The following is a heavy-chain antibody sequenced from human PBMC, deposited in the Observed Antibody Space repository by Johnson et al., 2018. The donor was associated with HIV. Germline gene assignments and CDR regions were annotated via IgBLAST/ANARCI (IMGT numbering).Heavy chain of an antibody. D-gene: IGHD1-7*01. CDR3: ARDTVRGELELPDGFDI. CDR2: IYSDGSDT. Sequence: VQLVESGGGLVQPGGSLRLSCAGSGYIFRNYWMHWVRQAPGKGLVWVARIYSDGSDTAYADSVKGRFTISRDNAKKTLYLQMNSLRAEDTAVYYCARDTVRGELELPDGFDIWGQGTMVTVSS. CDR1: GYIFRNYW. V-gene: IGHV3-74*03. J-gene: IGHJ3*02.